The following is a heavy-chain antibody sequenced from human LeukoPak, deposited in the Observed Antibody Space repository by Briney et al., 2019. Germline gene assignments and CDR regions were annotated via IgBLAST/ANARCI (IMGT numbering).Heavy chain of an antibody. J-gene: IGHJ4*02. Sequence: PSETLSLTCTVSGYSISSGYYWGWIRQPPGKGLEWIGSIYHSGSTYYNPSLKSRVTISVDTSKNQFSLKLSSVTAADTAVYYCAQTTVTTYRFDYWGQGTLVTVSS. CDR3: AQTTVTTYRFDY. V-gene: IGHV4-38-2*02. CDR2: IYHSGST. CDR1: GYSISSGYY. D-gene: IGHD4-17*01.